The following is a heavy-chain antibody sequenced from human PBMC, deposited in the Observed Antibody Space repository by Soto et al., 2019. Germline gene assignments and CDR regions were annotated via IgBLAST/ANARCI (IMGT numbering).Heavy chain of an antibody. J-gene: IGHJ4*02. CDR2: ISYDGSNK. V-gene: IGHV3-30-3*01. D-gene: IGHD3-22*01. Sequence: HPGGSLRLSCAASGFTFSSYAMHWVRQAPGKGLEWVAVISYDGSNKYYADSVKGRFTISRDNSENTLYLQMNSLRAEDTAVYYCARFDSSGSNFDYWGQGTLVTVSS. CDR1: GFTFSSYA. CDR3: ARFDSSGSNFDY.